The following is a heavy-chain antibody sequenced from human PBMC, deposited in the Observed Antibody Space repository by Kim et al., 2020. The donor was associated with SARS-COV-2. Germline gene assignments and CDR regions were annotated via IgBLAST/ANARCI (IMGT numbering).Heavy chain of an antibody. D-gene: IGHD6-19*01. V-gene: IGHV3-7*01. CDR3: ARDGDLYSSGKDAFDI. CDR1: GFTFSSSW. Sequence: GGSLRLSCAVSGFTFSSSWMTWVPQAPGKGLELVANIKQDGNQTYYVDSVKGRFTISRDNAKNSLYLQMNSLRAEDTAVYYCARDGDLYSSGKDAFDIWGQGTMVTVSS. CDR2: IKQDGNQT. J-gene: IGHJ3*02.